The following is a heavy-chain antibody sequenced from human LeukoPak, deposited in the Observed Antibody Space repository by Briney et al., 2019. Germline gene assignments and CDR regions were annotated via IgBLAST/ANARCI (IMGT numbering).Heavy chain of an antibody. J-gene: IGHJ4*02. V-gene: IGHV3-48*01. D-gene: IGHD4-17*01. CDR2: ISSSSSTI. Sequence: PGGSLRLSCAASGFSFNNYAMSWVRQVPGKGLEWVSYISSSSSTIYYADSVKGRFTISRDNAKNSLYLQMNSLRAEDTAVYYCASTTVTTKIVGFDYWGQGTLVTVSS. CDR1: GFSFNNYA. CDR3: ASTTVTTKIVGFDY.